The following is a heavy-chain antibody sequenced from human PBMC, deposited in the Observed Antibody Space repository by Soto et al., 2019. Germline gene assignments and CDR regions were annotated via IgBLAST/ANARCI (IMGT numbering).Heavy chain of an antibody. V-gene: IGHV3-33*01. D-gene: IGHD1-26*01. Sequence: QAQLVESGGGVVQPGRSLRLSCAASGFTFSSYGMHWVRQAPGKGLEWVAVIWYDGSNKYYADSVKGRFTISRDNSKNTLYLQMNSLRAEDTAVYYCARAPNRSGSLDYWGQGTLVTVSS. J-gene: IGHJ4*02. CDR2: IWYDGSNK. CDR1: GFTFSSYG. CDR3: ARAPNRSGSLDY.